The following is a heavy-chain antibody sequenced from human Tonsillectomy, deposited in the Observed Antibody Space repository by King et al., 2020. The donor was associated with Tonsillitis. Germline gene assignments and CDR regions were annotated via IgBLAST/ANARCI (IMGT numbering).Heavy chain of an antibody. CDR3: APYYYDSSGYYLFDN. J-gene: IGHJ4*02. CDR2: SYYIGST. CDR1: GGSISSSSYY. Sequence: QLQESGPGLVKPSETLSLTCTVSGGSISSSSYYWGWIRQPPGKGLEWIGSSYYIGSTYYNPSLKRRVTISVDTSKNPFSLKLSSVTAADTAVYYCAPYYYDSSGYYLFDNWGQGTLVTVSS. V-gene: IGHV4-39*01. D-gene: IGHD3-22*01.